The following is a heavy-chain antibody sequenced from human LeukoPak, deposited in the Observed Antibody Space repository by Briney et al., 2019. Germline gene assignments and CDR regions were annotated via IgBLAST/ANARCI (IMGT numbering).Heavy chain of an antibody. D-gene: IGHD3-10*01. CDR3: AKVLSPGKFGDMYYGMDV. Sequence: GGSLRLSCAASGFTFSSYGMHWVRQAPGKGLEWVAVISYDGSNKYYADSVKGRFTISRDNSKNTLYLQMNSLRAEDTAVYYCAKVLSPGKFGDMYYGMDVWGQGTTVTVSS. CDR2: ISYDGSNK. CDR1: GFTFSSYG. J-gene: IGHJ6*02. V-gene: IGHV3-30*18.